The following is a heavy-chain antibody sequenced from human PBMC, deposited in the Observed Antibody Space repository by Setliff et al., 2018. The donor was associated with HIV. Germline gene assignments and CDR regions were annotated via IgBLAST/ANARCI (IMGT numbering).Heavy chain of an antibody. CDR2: IIPIFVTP. V-gene: IGHV1-69*13. J-gene: IGHJ1*01. CDR3: ATVRAYYYDSSGQEYFQH. D-gene: IGHD3-22*01. CDR1: GDSSSSYD. Sequence: SVKVSCKASGDSSSSYDISWVRQAPGQGPEWMGRIIPIFVTPNYAQKFQDRVTITADESTSTAYMELSSLRSEDTAEYYCATVRAYYYDSSGQEYFQHWGQGTLVTVSS.